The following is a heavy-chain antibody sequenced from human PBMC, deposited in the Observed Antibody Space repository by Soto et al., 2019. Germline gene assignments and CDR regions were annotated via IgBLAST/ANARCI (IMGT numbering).Heavy chain of an antibody. J-gene: IGHJ4*02. V-gene: IGHV3-21*04. D-gene: IGHD6-25*01. CDR1: GSAVSSNY. CDR2: ISSSSSFI. Sequence: GGSLRLSCAASGSAVSSNYMNWVRQAPGQGLEWVSLISSSSSFIYYPDSVKGRFTISRDNAKNSLFLQMNSLRDEDAAVYYCARVRHTTRIVAPGTGGDHWGQGTLVTVPS. CDR3: ARVRHTTRIVAPGTGGDH.